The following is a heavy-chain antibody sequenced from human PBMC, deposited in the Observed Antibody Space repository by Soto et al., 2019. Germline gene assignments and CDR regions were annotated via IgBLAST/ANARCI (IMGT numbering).Heavy chain of an antibody. CDR1: GGSISSSSYY. Sequence: QLQLQESGPGLVKPSETLSLTCTVSGGSISSSSYYWGWIRQPPGKGLEWIGSIYYSGSTYYNPSRKSRVTRAVDTSKNHFSLKLSSVTAADTAVYYCARLRGKQWLVDYWGQGTLVTVSS. CDR3: ARLRGKQWLVDY. D-gene: IGHD6-19*01. CDR2: IYYSGST. J-gene: IGHJ4*02. V-gene: IGHV4-39*01.